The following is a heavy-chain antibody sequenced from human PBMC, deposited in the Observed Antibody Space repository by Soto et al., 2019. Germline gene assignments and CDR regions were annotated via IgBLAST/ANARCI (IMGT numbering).Heavy chain of an antibody. CDR1: GFTFSSYA. J-gene: IGHJ4*02. Sequence: EVQLLESGGGLVQPGGSLRLSCAVSGFTFSSYAVSWVRQAPGKGLEWVSVISGSGDTTVYADSVKGRFATSRDNAKNTVCLQMYSLRAEDTAVYYCAQYGVDTVTFEYWGQGSLVTVSS. V-gene: IGHV3-23*01. CDR2: ISGSGDTT. CDR3: AQYGVDTVTFEY. D-gene: IGHD3-9*01.